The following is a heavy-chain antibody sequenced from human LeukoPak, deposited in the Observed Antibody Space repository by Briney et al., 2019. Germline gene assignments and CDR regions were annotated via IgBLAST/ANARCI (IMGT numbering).Heavy chain of an antibody. D-gene: IGHD3-10*01. Sequence: FQGRVTITADKSTSTAYMELSSLRSEDTAVYYCARDPGGYYGSGSYGSYFDYWGQGTLVTVSS. V-gene: IGHV1-69*04. J-gene: IGHJ4*02. CDR3: ARDPGGYYGSGSYGSYFDY.